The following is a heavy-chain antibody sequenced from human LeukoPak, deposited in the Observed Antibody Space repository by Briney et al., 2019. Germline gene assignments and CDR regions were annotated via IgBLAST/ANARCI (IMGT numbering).Heavy chain of an antibody. V-gene: IGHV1-24*01. J-gene: IGHJ4*02. D-gene: IGHD1-14*01. Sequence: ASVKVSCKVSGYTLTELSMHWVRQAPGKGLEWMGGFDPEDGETIYAQKFHGRVTMTEDSSTDTAYMELSSLRSEDTAVYSCATSGSGGSFDYWGQGTLVTVSS. CDR1: GYTLTELS. CDR2: FDPEDGET. CDR3: ATSGSGGSFDY.